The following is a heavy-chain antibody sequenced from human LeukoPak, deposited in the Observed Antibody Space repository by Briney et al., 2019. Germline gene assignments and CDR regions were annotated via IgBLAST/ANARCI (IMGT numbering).Heavy chain of an antibody. J-gene: IGHJ1*01. CDR1: GFTFSSYW. V-gene: IGHV3-74*01. CDR3: ARDPSAWSGXYXX. Sequence: QPGGSLRLSCADSGFTFSSYWMHWVRQAPEKGLVWVSRIKSDGSTTNYADSVKGRFTISRDNAKNTLYLQMNGLRAEDTAVYYCARDPSAWSGXYXXWG. CDR2: IKSDGSTT. D-gene: IGHD3-3*01.